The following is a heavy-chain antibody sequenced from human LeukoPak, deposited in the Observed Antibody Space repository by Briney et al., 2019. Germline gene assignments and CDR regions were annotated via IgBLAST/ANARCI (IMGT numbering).Heavy chain of an antibody. CDR1: GYTFTGYY. D-gene: IGHD4-17*01. J-gene: IGHJ4*02. Sequence: ASVKVSCKASGYTFTGYYMHWVRQALGQGLEWMGWINPNSGGTNYAQKFQGRVTMTRDTSTSTVYMELSSLRSEDTAVYYCATTYGDYYFDYWGQGTLVTVSS. CDR2: INPNSGGT. V-gene: IGHV1-2*02. CDR3: ATTYGDYYFDY.